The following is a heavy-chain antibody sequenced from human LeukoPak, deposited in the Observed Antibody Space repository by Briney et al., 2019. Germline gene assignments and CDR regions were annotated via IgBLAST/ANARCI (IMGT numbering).Heavy chain of an antibody. Sequence: GGSLRLSCAASGFTFSGYWMSWVRQAPGKGLEWVANIKQDGSEKYYVDSVKGRFTISRDNAKNSLYLQMNSLRAEDTAVYYCARDIGLVDYWGPGTLVTVSS. D-gene: IGHD1-26*01. J-gene: IGHJ4*02. CDR1: GFTFSGYW. CDR3: ARDIGLVDY. V-gene: IGHV3-7*01. CDR2: IKQDGSEK.